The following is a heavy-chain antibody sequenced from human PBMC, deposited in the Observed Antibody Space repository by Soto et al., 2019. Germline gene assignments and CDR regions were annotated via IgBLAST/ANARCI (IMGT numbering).Heavy chain of an antibody. CDR1: GFTFSSYA. Sequence: XXSLRLACAASGFTFSSYAMRWVLQAPGKGLEWVSAISGSGGSTYYADSVKGRFTISRDNSKNTLYLQMNSLRAEDTAVYYCAKWYSSSWYGMDVWGQGTTVTVSS. D-gene: IGHD6-13*01. J-gene: IGHJ6*02. V-gene: IGHV3-23*01. CDR3: AKWYSSSWYGMDV. CDR2: ISGSGGST.